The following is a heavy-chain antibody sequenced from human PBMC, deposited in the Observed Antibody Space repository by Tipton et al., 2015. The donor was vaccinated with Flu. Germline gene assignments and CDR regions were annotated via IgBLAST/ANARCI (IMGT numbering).Heavy chain of an antibody. Sequence: GLVKPSETLSLTCTVYGEPFSGYHWSWIRQPPGKGLEWIGEICPDGSSAYNASLKSRVTISIDTSKNQFSLTLSSVTAADTGVYYCARGQDAYKQGYWGRGTLVTVSS. D-gene: IGHD5-24*01. J-gene: IGHJ4*02. CDR3: ARGQDAYKQGY. CDR1: GEPFSGYH. V-gene: IGHV4-34*01. CDR2: ICPDGSS.